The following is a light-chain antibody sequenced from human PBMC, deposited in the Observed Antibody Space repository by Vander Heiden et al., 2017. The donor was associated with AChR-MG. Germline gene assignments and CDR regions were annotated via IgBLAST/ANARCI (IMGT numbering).Light chain of an antibody. V-gene: IGKV3-11*01. J-gene: IGKJ5*01. CDR3: QHRSNWIT. CDR2: DAS. CDR1: QSVSSY. Sequence: EIVFTQSPSTLSLSPGERATLSCRASQSVSSYLAWYQQKPGQAPRLLIYDASNRATGIPARFSGSGSGTDFTLTISSLEPEDFAVYYCQHRSNWITFGQGTRLEIK.